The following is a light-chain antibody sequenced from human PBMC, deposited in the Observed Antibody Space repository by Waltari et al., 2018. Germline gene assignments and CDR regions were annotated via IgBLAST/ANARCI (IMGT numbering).Light chain of an antibody. CDR1: NGDVGDY. Sequence: QTALTQPASVSGSPGQSITISCTGTNGDVGDYVSWYHQLPGKAPKLLIYDVSNRPSGGSNRFSGCKSGNAASLTISGLQAEDGADYYCCSYTRSSSTRYWVFGGGTTLTVL. CDR2: DVS. CDR3: CSYTRSSSTRYWV. V-gene: IGLV2-14*03. J-gene: IGLJ3*02.